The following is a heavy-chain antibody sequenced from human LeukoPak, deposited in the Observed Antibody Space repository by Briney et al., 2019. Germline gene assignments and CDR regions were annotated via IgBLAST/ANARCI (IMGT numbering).Heavy chain of an antibody. V-gene: IGHV1-46*01. CDR1: GYTFTSYY. CDR2: INPSGGST. J-gene: IGHJ4*02. D-gene: IGHD1-26*01. CDR3: ATDYARGELHLY. Sequence: ASVKVSCKASGYTFTSYYIDSVLQAPGQGLEWMGVINPSGGSTRYAQKFQGRVTMTEDTSTDTAYMELSSLRSEDTAVYYCATDYARGELHLYWGQGTLVTVSS.